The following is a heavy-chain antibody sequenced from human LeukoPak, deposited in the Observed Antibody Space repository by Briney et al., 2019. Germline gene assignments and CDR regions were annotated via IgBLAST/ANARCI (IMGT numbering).Heavy chain of an antibody. CDR3: ARRYSNGWYFDY. CDR1: GFTFSSYS. Sequence: GGSLRLSCAASGFTFSSYSMNWVRQAPGKGLEWVSLIYAGDKTYYADSVKGRFTISRHNSENTLYLHMNSLRAEDTAVYYCARRYSNGWYFDYWGQGTLVTVSS. CDR2: IYAGDKT. V-gene: IGHV3-53*04. D-gene: IGHD6-19*01. J-gene: IGHJ4*02.